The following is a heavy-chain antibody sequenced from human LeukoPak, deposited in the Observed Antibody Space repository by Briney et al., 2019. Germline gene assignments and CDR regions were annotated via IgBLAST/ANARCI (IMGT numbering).Heavy chain of an antibody. CDR2: ISTDASST. D-gene: IGHD4-11*01. CDR1: GFTFSSYW. J-gene: IGHJ4*02. V-gene: IGHV3-74*01. CDR3: TGHHQAYSRTY. Sequence: PGGSLRLSCAGSGFTFSSYWMHWVRQDPGKGLVGVSRISTDASSTTYADSVKGRFTISRDNAKGTLYLQMTSLRAEDTAVYYCTGHHQAYSRTYWGQGTLVTVSS.